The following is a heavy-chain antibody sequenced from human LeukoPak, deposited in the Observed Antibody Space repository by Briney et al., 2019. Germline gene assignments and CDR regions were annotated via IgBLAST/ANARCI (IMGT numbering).Heavy chain of an antibody. CDR2: IRYDGSGK. V-gene: IGHV3-30*02. Sequence: PGRSLRLSCAASGFTFSSYGMHWVRQAPGKGLEWVAFIRYDGSGKYYGDSVKGRFTISRDNSKNTLDLQMNSLRAEDTAAYYCTKESLPYCSTSSCSIDYWGQGTLVTVSS. J-gene: IGHJ4*02. D-gene: IGHD2-2*01. CDR3: TKESLPYCSTSSCSIDY. CDR1: GFTFSSYG.